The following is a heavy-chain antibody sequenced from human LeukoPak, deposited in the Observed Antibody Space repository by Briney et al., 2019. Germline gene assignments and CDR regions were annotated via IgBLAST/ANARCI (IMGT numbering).Heavy chain of an antibody. CDR3: ARGRSGSYPYDAFDI. CDR2: IIPILGIA. J-gene: IGHJ3*02. V-gene: IGHV1-69*04. Sequence: SVKVSCKASGGTFSSYAISWVRQAPGQGLEWMGRIIPILGIANYAQKFQGRVTITADKSTSTAYMELSSLRSEDTAVYYCARGRSGSYPYDAFDIWGQGTMVTVSS. D-gene: IGHD1-26*01. CDR1: GGTFSSYA.